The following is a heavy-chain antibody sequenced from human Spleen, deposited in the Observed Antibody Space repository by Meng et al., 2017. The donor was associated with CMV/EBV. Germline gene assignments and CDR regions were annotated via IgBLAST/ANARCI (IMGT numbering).Heavy chain of an antibody. D-gene: IGHD4-11*01. CDR3: ARENSKSNYVFQYYFDY. CDR2: TWFDGNNQ. J-gene: IGHJ4*02. Sequence: GESLKISCAASGFTFSTYAMHWVRQAPGKGLEWVAVTWFDGNNQHYAESVKGRFSISRDNSKNTLYLQMNSLRAEDTAVYYCARENSKSNYVFQYYFDYWGQGTLVTVSS. V-gene: IGHV3-33*01. CDR1: GFTFSTYA.